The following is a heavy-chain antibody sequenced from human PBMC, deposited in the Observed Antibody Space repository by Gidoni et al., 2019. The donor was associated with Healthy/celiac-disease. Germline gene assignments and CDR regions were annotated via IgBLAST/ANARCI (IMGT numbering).Heavy chain of an antibody. CDR1: GFTVSSNY. V-gene: IGHV3-66*01. CDR2: IYSGGST. CDR3: ASSNEPEHTYYYYGMDV. Sequence: EVQLVESGGGLVQPGGSLRLSCAASGFTVSSNYMSWVRQAPGKGLEWVSVIYSGGSTYYADSVKGRFTISRDNSKNTLYLQMNSLRAEDTAVYYCASSNEPEHTYYYYGMDVWGQGTTVTVSS. J-gene: IGHJ6*02. D-gene: IGHD2-8*01.